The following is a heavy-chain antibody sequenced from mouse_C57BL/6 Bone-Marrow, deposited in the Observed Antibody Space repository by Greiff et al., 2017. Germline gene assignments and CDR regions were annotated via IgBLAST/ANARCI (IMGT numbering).Heavy chain of an antibody. V-gene: IGHV1-55*01. Sequence: QVQLQQPGAELVKPGASVKLSCKASGYTFTSYWITWVKQRPGQGLEWIGEINPGSGSTNYNEKFKSKATLTVDKSSSTAYMRLSSLASEDSAVYCWEGWGGCYFDFGGWGTGITVSA. CDR3: EGWGGCYFDF. J-gene: IGHJ2*03. CDR1: GYTFTSYW. CDR2: INPGSGST.